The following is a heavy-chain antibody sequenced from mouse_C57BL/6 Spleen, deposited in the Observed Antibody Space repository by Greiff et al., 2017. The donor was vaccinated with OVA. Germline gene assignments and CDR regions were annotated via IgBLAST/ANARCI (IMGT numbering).Heavy chain of an antibody. CDR1: GFPITSGYH. CDR3: AGDKDGYWDCDV. Sequence: VKLMESGPGLVKPSQSLFLTCSITGFPITSGYHWIWIRQSPGKPLEWMGYITHSGETFYNPSLQSPISITRETSKNQFFLQLNSVTTEDTAMYYGAGDKDGYWDCDVWGTGTTVTVSS. D-gene: IGHD2-3*01. J-gene: IGHJ1*03. CDR2: ITHSGET. V-gene: IGHV12-3*01.